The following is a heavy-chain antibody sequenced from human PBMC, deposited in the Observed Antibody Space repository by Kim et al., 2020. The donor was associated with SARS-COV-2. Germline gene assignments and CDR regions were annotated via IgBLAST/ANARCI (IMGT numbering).Heavy chain of an antibody. D-gene: IGHD2-15*01. J-gene: IGHJ4*02. CDR3: AKGDRIVVVVAATDY. V-gene: IGHV3-23*01. Sequence: SVKGSVTIYRDNAKNTLYLQMKSMRAEDTAVYYCAKGDRIVVVVAATDYWGKGTLVTVSS.